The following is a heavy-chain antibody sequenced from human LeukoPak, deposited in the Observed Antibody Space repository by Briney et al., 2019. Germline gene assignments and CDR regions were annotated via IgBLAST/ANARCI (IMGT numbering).Heavy chain of an antibody. D-gene: IGHD3-3*01. CDR3: ARTIFGVVSPIYYYMDV. Sequence: ASVKVSCKASGYTFTSYGISWVRQAPGQGLEWMGWMNPNSGNTGYAQKFQGRVTITRNTSISTAYMELSSLRSEDTAVYYCARTIFGVVSPIYYYMDVWGKGTTVTVSS. V-gene: IGHV1-8*03. J-gene: IGHJ6*03. CDR2: MNPNSGNT. CDR1: GYTFTSYG.